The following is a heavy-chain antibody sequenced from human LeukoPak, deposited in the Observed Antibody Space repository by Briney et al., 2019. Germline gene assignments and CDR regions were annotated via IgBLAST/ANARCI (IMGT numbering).Heavy chain of an antibody. CDR1: GGSISSYY. CDR2: IYYSGST. J-gene: IGHJ4*02. Sequence: PSETLSLTCTVSGGSISSYYWSWIRQPPGKGLEWIGYIYYSGSTNYNPSLKSRVTISVDTSKNQFSLKLSSVTAADTAVYYCARDYGGSFDYWGQGTLVIVSS. D-gene: IGHD4-23*01. CDR3: ARDYGGSFDY. V-gene: IGHV4-59*12.